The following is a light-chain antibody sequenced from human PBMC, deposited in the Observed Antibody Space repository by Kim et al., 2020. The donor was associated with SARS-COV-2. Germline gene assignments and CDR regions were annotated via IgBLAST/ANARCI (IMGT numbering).Light chain of an antibody. CDR3: LQRRDWPLT. CDR2: DAS. Sequence: LSPAERDSLYCRASQSISCDLAWYQQIPGQPPRLLIWDASNRATGIPARFSGSGSGTDFTLTISSLEPEDFAVYYCLQRRDWPLTFGGGTKVDIK. J-gene: IGKJ4*01. V-gene: IGKV3-11*01. CDR1: QSISCD.